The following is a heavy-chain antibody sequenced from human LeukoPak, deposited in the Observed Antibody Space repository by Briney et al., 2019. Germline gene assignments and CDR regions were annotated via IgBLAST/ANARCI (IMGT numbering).Heavy chain of an antibody. CDR3: ARVSSSWYQGPFDY. Sequence: ASVKVSCKASGYTFTSYGISWVRQAPGQGLEWMGWISAYNGNTNYAQKLQGRVTMTTDTSTSTAYMELRSLRSDDTAVYYCARVSSSWYQGPFDYWGQGTLVTVSS. D-gene: IGHD6-13*01. CDR1: GYTFTSYG. J-gene: IGHJ4*02. V-gene: IGHV1-18*01. CDR2: ISAYNGNT.